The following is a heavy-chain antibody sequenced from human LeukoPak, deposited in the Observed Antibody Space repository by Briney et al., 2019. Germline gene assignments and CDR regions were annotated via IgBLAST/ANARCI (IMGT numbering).Heavy chain of an antibody. J-gene: IGHJ4*02. CDR2: ISSDGSNK. V-gene: IGHV3-30*03. CDR3: VRALNGDKDY. CDR1: GFTFSNSV. Sequence: GGSLRLSCAASGFTFSNSVMHWGRQAPRKGLEWVAIISSDGSNKFYADSVKGRFTISRDNAKNTLYLLMNSLRAEDTAVYYCVRALNGDKDYWGQGTLVTVSS. D-gene: IGHD7-27*01.